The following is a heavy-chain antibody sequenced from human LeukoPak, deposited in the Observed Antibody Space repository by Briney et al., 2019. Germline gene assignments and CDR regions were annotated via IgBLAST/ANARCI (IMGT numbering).Heavy chain of an antibody. V-gene: IGHV1-2*02. D-gene: IGHD2-15*01. CDR1: GYTFTGYY. Sequence: ASVTVSCKASGYTFTGYYMHWVRQAPGQGREWRGWINPNSGGTNYAQKFQGRVTMTRDTSISTAYMELSRLRSDDTAVYYCARGQYCSGGSCYAFDYWGQGTLVTVSS. CDR3: ARGQYCSGGSCYAFDY. CDR2: INPNSGGT. J-gene: IGHJ4*02.